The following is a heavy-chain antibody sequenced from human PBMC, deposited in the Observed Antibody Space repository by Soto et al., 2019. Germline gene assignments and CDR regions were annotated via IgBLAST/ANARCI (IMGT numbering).Heavy chain of an antibody. V-gene: IGHV1-69*02. CDR2: IIPILGIA. CDR3: ARASPGTGSNWFDP. J-gene: IGHJ5*02. CDR1: GGTFSSYT. D-gene: IGHD1-7*01. Sequence: ASVKVSCKASGGTFSSYTISWVRQAPGQGLEWMGRIIPILGIANYAQKFQGRVTITADKSTSTAYMELSSLRSEDTAVYYCARASPGTGSNWFDPWGQGTLVTVSS.